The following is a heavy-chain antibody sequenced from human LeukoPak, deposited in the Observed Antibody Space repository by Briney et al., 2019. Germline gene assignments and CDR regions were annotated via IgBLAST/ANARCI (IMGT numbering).Heavy chain of an antibody. CDR1: GYKFPIYW. J-gene: IGHJ6*03. CDR3: ARQGAAGKYYYYYMDV. Sequence: GEPLKISCLGSGYKFPIYWIGWVRPMRGQGLAWMGVIYPGESTTIYGPPFQGQVTISADKSINTAYLEWSSLKASDTAIYYCARQGAAGKYYYYYMDVWGKGTTVTVSS. D-gene: IGHD6-13*01. V-gene: IGHV5-51*01. CDR2: IYPGESTT.